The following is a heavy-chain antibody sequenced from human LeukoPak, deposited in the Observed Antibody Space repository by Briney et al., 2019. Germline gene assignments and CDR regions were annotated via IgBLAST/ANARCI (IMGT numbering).Heavy chain of an antibody. CDR3: ARQLLNWNQEYDY. CDR2: IKQDGSEK. V-gene: IGHV3-7*01. Sequence: PGRSLRLSCAASGFTFSSYAMHWVRQAPGKGLEWVANIKQDGSEKYYDDLVKGRFTISRDNAKNSLYLQMNSLRAEDTAVYYCARQLLNWNQEYDYWGQGTLVTVSS. D-gene: IGHD1-20*01. J-gene: IGHJ4*02. CDR1: GFTFSSYA.